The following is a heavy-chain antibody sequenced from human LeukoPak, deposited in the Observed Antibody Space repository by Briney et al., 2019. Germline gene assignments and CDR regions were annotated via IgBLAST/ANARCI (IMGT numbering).Heavy chain of an antibody. CDR1: GYTFTSYG. D-gene: IGHD6-25*01. V-gene: IGHV1-18*01. Sequence: ASVKVSCRASGYTFTSYGISWVRQAPGQGLEWMGWISAYNGNTNYAQKLQGRVTMTTDTSTSTAYMELRSLRSDDTAVYYCARSGLRTPEIWDFDYWGQGTLVTVSS. CDR2: ISAYNGNT. CDR3: ARSGLRTPEIWDFDY. J-gene: IGHJ4*02.